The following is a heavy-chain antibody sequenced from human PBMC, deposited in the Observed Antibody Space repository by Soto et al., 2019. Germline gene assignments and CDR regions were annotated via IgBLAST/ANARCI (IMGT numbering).Heavy chain of an antibody. CDR3: ARGSHSTSGAVKAHDY. J-gene: IGHJ4*02. Sequence: GGSLRLSCAASGFTFSDYYMSWIRQAPGKGLEWVSYISSSGSTIYYADSVKGRFTISRDNAKNTLYLQMNSLRAEDTAVYYCARGSHSTSGAVKAHDYWGQGAQVTVSS. CDR1: GFTFSDYY. D-gene: IGHD6-6*01. V-gene: IGHV3-11*04. CDR2: ISSSGSTI.